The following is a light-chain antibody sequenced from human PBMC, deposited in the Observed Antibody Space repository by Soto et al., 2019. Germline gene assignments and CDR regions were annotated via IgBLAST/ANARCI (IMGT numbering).Light chain of an antibody. J-gene: IGKJ4*01. CDR3: HQLNSYRLT. CDR2: AAS. Sequence: DIQLTKSPSFLSASVGDRVTITCRASQGISSYLAWYQQKPEKAPKLLIYAASTLQSGVPSRFSGSGSGTEFTLTISSLQPEDFATYYCHQLNSYRLTFGGGTKVEIK. CDR1: QGISSY. V-gene: IGKV1-9*01.